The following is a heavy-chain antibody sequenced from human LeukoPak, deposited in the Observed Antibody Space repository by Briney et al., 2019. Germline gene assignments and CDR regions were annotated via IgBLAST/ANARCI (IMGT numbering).Heavy chain of an antibody. CDR3: AKDGEWTFDI. Sequence: GGSLRLSCAASGFTFTISGMRWVRQAPGEGLEWVAFIGRDENTKYYAESVKGRFTISGDSSYNTPFLQMNSLRPQDTAIYYCAKDGEWTFDIWGQGTLVTASS. J-gene: IGHJ3*02. V-gene: IGHV3-30*02. CDR2: IGRDENTK. D-gene: IGHD3-3*01. CDR1: GFTFTISG.